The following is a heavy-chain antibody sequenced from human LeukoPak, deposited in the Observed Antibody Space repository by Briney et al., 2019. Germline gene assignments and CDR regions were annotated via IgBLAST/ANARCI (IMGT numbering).Heavy chain of an antibody. J-gene: IGHJ5*02. CDR3: ARAKHSSWLALFDP. Sequence: GRSLRLSCAASGFTFSSYAMHWVRQAPGKGLEWVAVISYDGSNKYYADSVKGRFTISRDNSKNTLYLQMNSLRAEDTAVYYCARAKHSSWLALFDPWGQGTLVTVSS. D-gene: IGHD6-13*01. CDR2: ISYDGSNK. V-gene: IGHV3-30-3*01. CDR1: GFTFSSYA.